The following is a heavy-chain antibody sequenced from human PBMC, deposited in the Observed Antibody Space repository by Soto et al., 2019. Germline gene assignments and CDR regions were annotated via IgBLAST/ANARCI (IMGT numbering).Heavy chain of an antibody. CDR2: ISYDGGNK. Sequence: GGSLRLSCAASGFTFSSYGMHWVCQAPGKGLEWVALISYDGGNKHYVDSVKGRFIISRDNSKHTLFLQMNSLRAEDTAVYYCAKEGDDYIWGTYRSWFDPWGQGTLVTVSS. CDR1: GFTFSSYG. D-gene: IGHD3-16*02. J-gene: IGHJ5*02. CDR3: AKEGDDYIWGTYRSWFDP. V-gene: IGHV3-30*18.